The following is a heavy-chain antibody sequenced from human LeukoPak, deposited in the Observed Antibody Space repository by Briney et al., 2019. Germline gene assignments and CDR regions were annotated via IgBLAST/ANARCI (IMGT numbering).Heavy chain of an antibody. Sequence: ASVKVSCKASGYTFTSYAMNWVRQAPGQGLEWMGWINTNTGNPTYAQGFTGRFVFSLDTSVSTAYLQISSLKAEDTAVYYCARGDGSSWYRRYYYYGMDVGGQGTTVTVSS. V-gene: IGHV7-4-1*02. D-gene: IGHD6-13*01. J-gene: IGHJ6*02. CDR3: ARGDGSSWYRRYYYYGMDV. CDR2: INTNTGNP. CDR1: GYTFTSYA.